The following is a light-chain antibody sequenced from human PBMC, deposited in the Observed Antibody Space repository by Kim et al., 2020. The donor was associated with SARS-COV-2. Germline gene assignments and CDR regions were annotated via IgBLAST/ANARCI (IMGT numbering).Light chain of an antibody. CDR2: GAS. J-gene: IGKJ1*01. CDR3: QQYNNWPPAT. Sequence: SPGERATLSCRASQGVSSNLAWYQQKPGQAPRLLIYGASTRATGIPARFSGSGSGTEFTLTISSLQSEDFAVYYCQQYNNWPPATFGQGTKVDIK. V-gene: IGKV3-15*01. CDR1: QGVSSN.